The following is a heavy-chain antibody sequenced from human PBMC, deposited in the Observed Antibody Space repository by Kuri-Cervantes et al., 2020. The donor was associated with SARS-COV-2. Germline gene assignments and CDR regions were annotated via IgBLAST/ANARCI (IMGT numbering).Heavy chain of an antibody. Sequence: GGSLRLSCAASGFTFSSYWMSWVRQAPGKGLEWVANIKQDGSEKYYVDSVKGRFTISRDNAKNSLYLQMNSLRAEDTAVYYCAGTFGEYAPYYFDYWGQGTLVTV. J-gene: IGHJ4*02. CDR2: IKQDGSEK. V-gene: IGHV3-7*01. CDR3: AGTFGEYAPYYFDY. CDR1: GFTFSSYW. D-gene: IGHD3-10*01.